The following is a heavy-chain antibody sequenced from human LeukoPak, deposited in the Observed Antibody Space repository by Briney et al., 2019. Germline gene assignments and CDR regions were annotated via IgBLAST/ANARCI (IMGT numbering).Heavy chain of an antibody. V-gene: IGHV3-23*01. CDR3: AKSGDCSSTSCYPHNWFDP. J-gene: IGHJ5*02. D-gene: IGHD2-2*01. CDR2: ISGSGGST. Sequence: GGSLRLSCAASGFTFSSYAMSWVRQAPGKGLEWVSAISGSGGSTYYADSVKGRFTISRDNSKNTLYLQMNSLRAEDTAVYYCAKSGDCSSTSCYPHNWFDPWGQGTLVTVFS. CDR1: GFTFSSYA.